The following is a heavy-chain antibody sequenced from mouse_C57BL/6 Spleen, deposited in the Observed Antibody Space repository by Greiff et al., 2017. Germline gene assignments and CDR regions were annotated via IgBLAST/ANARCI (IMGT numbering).Heavy chain of an antibody. D-gene: IGHD1-1*02. CDR2: INPSTGGT. Sequence: VQLQQSGPELVKPGASVKISCKASGYSFTGYYMNWVKQSPEKSLEWIGEINPSTGGTTYNQKFKAKATLTVDKSSSTAYMQLKSLTSDDSAVYYCARSMDYYAMDYWGQGTSVTVSS. J-gene: IGHJ4*01. CDR3: ARSMDYYAMDY. CDR1: GYSFTGYY. V-gene: IGHV1-42*01.